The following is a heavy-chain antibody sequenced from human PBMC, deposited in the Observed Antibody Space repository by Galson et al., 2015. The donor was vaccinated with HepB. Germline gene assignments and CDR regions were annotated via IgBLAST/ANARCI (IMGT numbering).Heavy chain of an antibody. V-gene: IGHV1-69*02. Sequence: SVKVSCKASGGTFSSYTISWVRQAPGQGLEWMGRIIPILGIANYAQKFQGRVTITADKSTSTAYMELSSLRSEDTAVYYCARSIAAAGTSVDYWGQGTLVTVSS. CDR1: GGTFSSYT. CDR3: ARSIAAAGTSVDY. D-gene: IGHD6-13*01. CDR2: IIPILGIA. J-gene: IGHJ4*02.